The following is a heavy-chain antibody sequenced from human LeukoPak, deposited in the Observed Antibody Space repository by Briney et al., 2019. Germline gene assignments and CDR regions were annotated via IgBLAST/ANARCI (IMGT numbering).Heavy chain of an antibody. V-gene: IGHV1-18*01. CDR3: ARARWELPFDY. D-gene: IGHD1-26*01. J-gene: IGHJ4*02. CDR1: GGTFSSYA. Sequence: ASVKVSCKASGGTFSSYAISWMRQAPGQGLEWMGWISAYNGNTNYAQKLQGRVTMTTDTSTSTAYMELRSLRSDDTAVYYCARARWELPFDYWGQGTLVTVSS. CDR2: ISAYNGNT.